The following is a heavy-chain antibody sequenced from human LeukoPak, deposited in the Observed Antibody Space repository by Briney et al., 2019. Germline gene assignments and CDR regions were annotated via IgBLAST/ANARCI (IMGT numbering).Heavy chain of an antibody. D-gene: IGHD1-26*01. CDR1: GGSISSYY. CDR3: ARHSPVGIYYFDY. CDR2: VNHSGST. J-gene: IGHJ4*02. V-gene: IGHV4-39*01. Sequence: SETLSLTCTVSGGSISSYYWGWIRQPPGKGLEWIGEVNHSGSTYYNPSLKSRVTISVDTSKNQFSLKLSSVTAADTAVYYCARHSPVGIYYFDYWGQGTLVTVSS.